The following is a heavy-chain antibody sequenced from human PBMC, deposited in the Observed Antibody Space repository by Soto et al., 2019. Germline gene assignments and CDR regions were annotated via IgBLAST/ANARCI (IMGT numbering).Heavy chain of an antibody. V-gene: IGHV3-23*01. CDR3: AKDPRWSRGSGLENFDY. D-gene: IGHD2-15*01. CDR1: GFTFSSYA. CDR2: ISGSGGST. Sequence: SLRLSCAASGFTFSSYAMSCVRQAPGKVLDWVSAISGSGGSTYYADSVKGRFTISRDNSKKTLYLQMNSLRAEDTAVYYCAKDPRWSRGSGLENFDYWGQGTLVNVSS. J-gene: IGHJ4*02.